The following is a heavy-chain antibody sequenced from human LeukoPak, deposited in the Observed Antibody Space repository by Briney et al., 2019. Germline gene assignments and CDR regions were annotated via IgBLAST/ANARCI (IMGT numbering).Heavy chain of an antibody. J-gene: IGHJ4*02. D-gene: IGHD3-10*01. CDR3: ARESVLLWFGELLHPFDY. Sequence: ASVKVSCKASGYTFTSYAMNWVRQAPGQGLEWMGWINTNTGNPTYAQGFTGRFVFSLDTSVSTAYLQISSLKAEDTAVYYCARESVLLWFGELLHPFDYWGQGTLVTVSS. CDR1: GYTFTSYA. V-gene: IGHV7-4-1*02. CDR2: INTNTGNP.